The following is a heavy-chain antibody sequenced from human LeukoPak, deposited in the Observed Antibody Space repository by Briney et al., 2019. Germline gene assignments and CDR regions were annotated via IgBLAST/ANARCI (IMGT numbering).Heavy chain of an antibody. J-gene: IGHJ4*02. V-gene: IGHV3-21*01. Sequence: PGRSLRLSCAASGFTFSSYGMHWVRQAPGKGLEWLSSITSSSNYIYYADSVKGRFTISRDNVQNSLYLQMNSLRAEDTAMYYCARDRGYFDNWGQGTLVTVSS. CDR3: ARDRGYFDN. CDR2: ITSSSNYI. CDR1: GFTFSSYG.